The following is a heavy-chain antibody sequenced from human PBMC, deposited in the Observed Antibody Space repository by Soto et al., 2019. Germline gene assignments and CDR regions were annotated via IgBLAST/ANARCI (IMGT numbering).Heavy chain of an antibody. CDR3: ARGGLRFVEWLAYGMDV. V-gene: IGHV3-30*14. J-gene: IGHJ6*02. CDR2: ISYDGSNK. D-gene: IGHD3-3*01. CDR1: GFTFSSYA. Sequence: QVQLVESGGGVVQPGRSLRLSCAASGFTFSSYAMHWVRQAPGKGLEWVAVISYDGSNKYYADSVKGRFTISRGNSKNTVYLQMNSLRAEDTAVYYCARGGLRFVEWLAYGMDVWGQGTTVTVSS.